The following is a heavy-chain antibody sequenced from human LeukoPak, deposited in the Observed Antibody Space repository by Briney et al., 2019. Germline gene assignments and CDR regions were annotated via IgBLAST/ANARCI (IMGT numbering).Heavy chain of an antibody. CDR1: GGSFSGYY. CDR2: INHSGST. Sequence: SSETLSLTCAVYGGSFSGYYWSWIRQPPGKGLEWIGEINHSGSTNYNPSLKSRVTISVDTSKNQFSLKLSSVTAADTAVYYCARVGADGSGFLFDYWGQGTLVTVSS. V-gene: IGHV4-34*01. J-gene: IGHJ4*02. CDR3: ARVGADGSGFLFDY. D-gene: IGHD3-10*01.